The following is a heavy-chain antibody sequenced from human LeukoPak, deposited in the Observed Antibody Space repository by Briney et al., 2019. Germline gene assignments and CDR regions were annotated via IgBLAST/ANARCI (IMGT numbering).Heavy chain of an antibody. J-gene: IGHJ6*02. Sequence: SETLSLTCAVYGVSFSGYYWSWIRQPPGKGLEWIGEINHSGSTNYNPSLKSRVTISVDTSKNQFSLKLSSVTAADTAVYYCARADYPYGMDVWGQGTTVTVSS. V-gene: IGHV4-34*01. CDR3: ARADYPYGMDV. CDR1: GVSFSGYY. CDR2: INHSGST.